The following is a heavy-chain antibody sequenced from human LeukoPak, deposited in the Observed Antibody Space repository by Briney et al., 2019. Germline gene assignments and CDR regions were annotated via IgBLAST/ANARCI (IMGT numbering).Heavy chain of an antibody. Sequence: PGGSLRLSCAASGFTFSSYGMHWVRQAPGKGLEWVAVISHDGSNKYYADSVKGRFTISRDNSKNTLYLQMNSLRAEDTAVYYCAKLNSGTYNPAWYFDYWGQGTLVTVSS. J-gene: IGHJ4*02. CDR2: ISHDGSNK. D-gene: IGHD1-26*01. V-gene: IGHV3-30*18. CDR3: AKLNSGTYNPAWYFDY. CDR1: GFTFSSYG.